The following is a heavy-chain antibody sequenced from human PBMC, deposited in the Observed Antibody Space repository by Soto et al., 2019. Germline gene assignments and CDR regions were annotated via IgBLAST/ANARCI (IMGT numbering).Heavy chain of an antibody. J-gene: IGHJ5*02. Sequence: PGGSLRLSCAASGFTFDDYAMHWVRQAPGKGLEWVSGISGSGGSTYYADSVKGRFTISRDNSKNTLYLQMNSLRAEDTAVYYCAKDATVVVPAAISWGQGTRVNVSS. CDR2: ISGSGGST. D-gene: IGHD2-2*01. CDR1: GFTFDDYA. V-gene: IGHV3-23*01. CDR3: AKDATVVVPAAIS.